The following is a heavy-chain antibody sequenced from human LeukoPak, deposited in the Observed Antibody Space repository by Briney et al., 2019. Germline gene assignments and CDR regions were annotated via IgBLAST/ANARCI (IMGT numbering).Heavy chain of an antibody. V-gene: IGHV3-33*06. J-gene: IGHJ4*02. D-gene: IGHD3-3*01. Sequence: QTGGFLRLSCAASGFTFSSYGMHWVRQAPGKGLEWVAVIWYDGSNKYYADSVKGRFTISRDNSKNTLYLQMNSLRAEDTAVYYCAKDTSGVVLTGGIDYWGQGTLVTVSS. CDR3: AKDTSGVVLTGGIDY. CDR2: IWYDGSNK. CDR1: GFTFSSYG.